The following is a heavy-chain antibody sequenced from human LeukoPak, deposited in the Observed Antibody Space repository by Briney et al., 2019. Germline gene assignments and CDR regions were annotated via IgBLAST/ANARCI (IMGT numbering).Heavy chain of an antibody. J-gene: IGHJ6*03. Sequence: PGGSLRLSCAASGFTFSSYAMSWVRQAPGKGREWVSAISGSGGSTYYADSVKGRFTISRDNSKNTLYLQMNSLRAEDTAVYYCAKEPGITPRYYYYRDVWGKGTTVTVSS. CDR1: GFTFSSYA. CDR2: ISGSGGST. CDR3: AKEPGITPRYYYYRDV. V-gene: IGHV3-23*01.